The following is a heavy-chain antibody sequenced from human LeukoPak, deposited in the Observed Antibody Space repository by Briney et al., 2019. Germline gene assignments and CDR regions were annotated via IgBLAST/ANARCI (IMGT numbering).Heavy chain of an antibody. Sequence: ASVKVSCKVSGYTLTDLSTHWVRQAPGKGLEWMGGLYPADGETIYAQKFQGRVTMTEDTSTDTAYMELNSLRSEDTAVYYCATHRTTVITGLVYWGQGTLVSVSS. J-gene: IGHJ4*02. CDR2: LYPADGET. D-gene: IGHD4-17*01. CDR1: GYTLTDLS. V-gene: IGHV1-24*01. CDR3: ATHRTTVITGLVY.